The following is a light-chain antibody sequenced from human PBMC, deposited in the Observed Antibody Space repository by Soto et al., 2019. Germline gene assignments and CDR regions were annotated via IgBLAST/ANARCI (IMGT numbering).Light chain of an antibody. J-gene: IGLJ2*01. CDR1: SSDVGGYNY. CDR3: SSYTGSNTLI. Sequence: QSALTQHASVSGSPGQSITISCTGTSSDVGGYNYVSWYQQYPGKAPKVMIYEVTNRPSGVSNRFSGSKSGNTASLTISGLQAEDEADYYCSSYTGSNTLIFGGGTKLTVL. V-gene: IGLV2-14*01. CDR2: EVT.